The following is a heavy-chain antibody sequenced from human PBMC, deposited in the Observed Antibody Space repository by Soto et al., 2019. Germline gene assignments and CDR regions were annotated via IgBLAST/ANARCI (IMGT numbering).Heavy chain of an antibody. CDR2: ISGSGHIT. Sequence: PGGSLRLSCVASGFTFSSYAMSWVRQPPGKGLEWVSGISGSGHITYADSVKGRFTISRDNSKNTLYLQMNSLRAEDTAVYYCAKGAQIVVVPTTDYWGQGTLVTVSS. D-gene: IGHD3-22*01. J-gene: IGHJ4*02. CDR3: AKGAQIVVVPTTDY. CDR1: GFTFSSYA. V-gene: IGHV3-23*01.